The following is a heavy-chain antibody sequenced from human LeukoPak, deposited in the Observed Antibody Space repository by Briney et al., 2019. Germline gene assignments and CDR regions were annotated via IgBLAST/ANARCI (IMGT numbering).Heavy chain of an antibody. CDR2: INDNGGRT. D-gene: IGHD1-26*01. Sequence: GGSLRLSCSASGFNFSRYAMHWLRQAPGKGLEYVPGINDNGGRTHYGDSVKGRFSISRDNSKNPLHLQISTLRAEDTALYYCVKDVGGSYAFDYWGQGILVTVAS. V-gene: IGHV3-64D*09. CDR1: GFNFSRYA. J-gene: IGHJ4*02. CDR3: VKDVGGSYAFDY.